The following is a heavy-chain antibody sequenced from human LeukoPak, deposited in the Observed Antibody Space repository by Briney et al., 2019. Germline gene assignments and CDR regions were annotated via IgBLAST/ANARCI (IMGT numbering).Heavy chain of an antibody. Sequence: GGSLRLSCAASGFTFSSYAMSWVRQAPGKGLEWVSAISGSGGSTYYADSVKGRFTISRDNSKNTLYLQMNSLRAEDTAVYYCAKEVLPMVRGVTIFAAFDIWGQGTMVTVSS. CDR1: GFTFSSYA. J-gene: IGHJ3*02. V-gene: IGHV3-23*01. CDR2: ISGSGGST. D-gene: IGHD3-10*01. CDR3: AKEVLPMVRGVTIFAAFDI.